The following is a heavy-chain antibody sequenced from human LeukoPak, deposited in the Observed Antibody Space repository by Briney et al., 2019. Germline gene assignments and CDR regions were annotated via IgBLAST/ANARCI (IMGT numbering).Heavy chain of an antibody. V-gene: IGHV4-4*07. Sequence: SETLSLTCTVSGGSISSYYWSWIRQPAGKGLEWIGRIYTSGSTNYNPSLKSRVTMSVDTSKNQFSLKLSSVTAADTAVYYCARGGKGPVSYYYYMDVWGKGTTVTVSS. D-gene: IGHD1-14*01. CDR2: IYTSGST. CDR3: ARGGKGPVSYYYYMDV. J-gene: IGHJ6*03. CDR1: GGSISSYY.